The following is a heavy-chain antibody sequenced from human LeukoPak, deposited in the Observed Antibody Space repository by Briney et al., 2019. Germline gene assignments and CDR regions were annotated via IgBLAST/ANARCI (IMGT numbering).Heavy chain of an antibody. V-gene: IGHV3-20*04. Sequence: GGSLRLSCAASGFTFDDYGMSWVRQAPGKGLEWVSGINWNGDNTNYADSLKGRFTISRDNAKNSLYLQMNTLRAEDTALYYCARGSTHYDVLSGYHYYFDYWGQGTLVTVSS. CDR3: ARGSTHYDVLSGYHYYFDY. D-gene: IGHD3-9*01. CDR1: GFTFDDYG. J-gene: IGHJ4*02. CDR2: INWNGDNT.